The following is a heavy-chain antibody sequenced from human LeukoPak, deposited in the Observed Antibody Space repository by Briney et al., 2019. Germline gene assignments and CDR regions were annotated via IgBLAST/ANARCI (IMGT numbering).Heavy chain of an antibody. D-gene: IGHD4-4*01. CDR2: IYYSGST. CDR1: GGSISSYY. CDR3: ARGEDDYSNSLDY. Sequence: SETLSLTCTVSGGSISSYYWNWIRQPAGKGLEWIGYIYYSGSTNYNPSLKSRVTISVDTSKNQFSLKLSSVTAADTAVYYCARGEDDYSNSLDYWGQGTLVTVSS. V-gene: IGHV4-59*01. J-gene: IGHJ4*02.